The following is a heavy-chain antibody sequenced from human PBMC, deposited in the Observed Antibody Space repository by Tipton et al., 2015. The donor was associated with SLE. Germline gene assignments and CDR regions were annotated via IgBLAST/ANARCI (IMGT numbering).Heavy chain of an antibody. J-gene: IGHJ3*02. CDR2: VHSSGSI. CDR3: ARTLGAIAHTVYDAFDI. CDR1: GISISNYY. D-gene: IGHD1-26*01. V-gene: IGHV4-4*07. Sequence: TLSLTCSVSGISISNYYWSWIRQSANKGLEWIGRVHSSGSISYNPSLKSRLTMSVDTSNNQFYLRLTSVTAADTAVYYCARTLGAIAHTVYDAFDIWGQGKMVTVSS.